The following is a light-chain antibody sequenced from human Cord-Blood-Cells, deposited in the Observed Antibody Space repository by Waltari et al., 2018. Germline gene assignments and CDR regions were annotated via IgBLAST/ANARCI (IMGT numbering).Light chain of an antibody. Sequence: EIVLTQSPATLSLSPGERATLSCRASQSVSSYLAWYQQKPGQAPRLLIYDASNRATGSPARCSGSGSGTDFTLTSSSLEPEDFAVYYCQQRSNWPLTFGGGTKVEIK. CDR3: QQRSNWPLT. CDR1: QSVSSY. V-gene: IGKV3-11*01. J-gene: IGKJ4*01. CDR2: DAS.